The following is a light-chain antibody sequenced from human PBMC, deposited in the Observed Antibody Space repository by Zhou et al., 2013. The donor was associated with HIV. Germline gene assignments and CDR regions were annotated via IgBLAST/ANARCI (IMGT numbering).Light chain of an antibody. J-gene: IGKJ4*02. CDR3: QQRSNWPLT. Sequence: EIVLTQSPATLSLSPGERATLSCRASQSVDSYLAWYQQKPGQAPRLLIYDTSNRATGIPARFSGSGSGPDFTLTISSLEPEDFAVYYCQQRSNWPLTFGGGTKVEIK. CDR1: QSVDSY. V-gene: IGKV3-11*01. CDR2: DTS.